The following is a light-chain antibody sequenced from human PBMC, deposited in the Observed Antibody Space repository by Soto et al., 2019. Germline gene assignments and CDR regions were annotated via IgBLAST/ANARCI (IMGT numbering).Light chain of an antibody. Sequence: DLQMTQSPSSLSASVGDRVTITCRASQSISSYLNWYQQKPGEAPKLLIYAASSLQSGVPSRFSGSGSGTDFTLTISSLQPEDFATYYCQQSYSTPGLTFGPGTKVDIK. V-gene: IGKV1-39*01. CDR2: AAS. CDR3: QQSYSTPGLT. J-gene: IGKJ3*01. CDR1: QSISSY.